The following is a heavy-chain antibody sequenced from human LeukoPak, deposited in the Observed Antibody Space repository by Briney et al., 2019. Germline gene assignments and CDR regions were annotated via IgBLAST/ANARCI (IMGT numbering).Heavy chain of an antibody. CDR1: GGSISSYY. CDR3: AGGYYDSSGSWEYFQH. Sequence: PSETLSLTCTVSGGSISSYYWSWIRQPPGKGLEWIGYTYYSGSTNYNPSLKSRVTISVDTSKNQFSLKLSSVAAADTAVYYCAGGYYDSSGSWEYFQHWGQGTLVTVSS. CDR2: TYYSGST. V-gene: IGHV4-59*08. D-gene: IGHD3-22*01. J-gene: IGHJ1*01.